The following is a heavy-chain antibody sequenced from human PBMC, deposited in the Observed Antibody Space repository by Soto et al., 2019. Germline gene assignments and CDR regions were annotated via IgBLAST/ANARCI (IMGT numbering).Heavy chain of an antibody. V-gene: IGHV4-59*06. CDR1: GGCISSYS. J-gene: IGHJ4*02. CDR3: ARIAARSTVIDY. D-gene: IGHD6-6*01. CDR2: IYYSGST. Sequence: SETLSLTCTVSGGCISSYSWSWIRQPPGKGLEWIGYIYYSGSTYYNPSLKSRVTISVDTSKNQFSLKLSSVTAADTAVYYCARIAARSTVIDYWGQGTLVTVSS.